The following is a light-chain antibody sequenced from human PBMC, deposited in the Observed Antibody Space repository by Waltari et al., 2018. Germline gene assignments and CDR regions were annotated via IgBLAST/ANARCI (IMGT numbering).Light chain of an antibody. CDR1: QSVDSW. J-gene: IGKJ1*01. CDR2: RTS. V-gene: IGKV1-5*03. Sequence: DIQMPQSPSSLSPFVGDRVTIPCRASQSVDSWLAWYQQKPGKAPNLLIYRTSSLESGVPPRFSGSGFGTEFTLTISSLQPDDFATYYCQQYKTYSRTFGQGTKVEIK. CDR3: QQYKTYSRT.